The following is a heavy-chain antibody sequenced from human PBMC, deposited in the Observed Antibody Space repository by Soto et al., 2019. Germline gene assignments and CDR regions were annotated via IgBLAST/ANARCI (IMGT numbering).Heavy chain of an antibody. CDR1: GFIFSKYG. V-gene: IGHV3-30*18. CDR2: ISYDGSNK. Sequence: QVQLVESGGGVVQPGRSLRLSCAASGFIFSKYGMHWVRQAPGKGLEWVAVISYDGSNKYYAESVKGRFIISRDKSENTLYRQMNSLRAEDTALYYCAEDLGSGKPYYYYAMDVWGQGTTVTVSS. J-gene: IGHJ6*02. CDR3: AEDLGSGKPYYYYAMDV. D-gene: IGHD3-10*01.